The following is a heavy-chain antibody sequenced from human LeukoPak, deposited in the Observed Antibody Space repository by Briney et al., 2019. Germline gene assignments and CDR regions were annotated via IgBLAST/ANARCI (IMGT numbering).Heavy chain of an antibody. CDR1: GGSISSSSYY. D-gene: IGHD6-19*01. J-gene: IGHJ4*02. CDR2: IYYSGST. Sequence: SETLYLTCTVSGGSISSSSYYWGWIRQPPGKGLEWIGSIYYSGSTYYNPSLKSRVTISVDTSKNQFSLKLSSVTAADTAVYYCARSIAVAAPDYWGQGTLVSVSS. V-gene: IGHV4-39*01. CDR3: ARSIAVAAPDY.